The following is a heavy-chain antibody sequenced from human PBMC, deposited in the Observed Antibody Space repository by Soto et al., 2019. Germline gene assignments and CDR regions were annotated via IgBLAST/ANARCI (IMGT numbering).Heavy chain of an antibody. V-gene: IGHV3-30*18. CDR2: ALNDGSSK. J-gene: IGHJ4*02. D-gene: IGHD6-19*01. CDR3: VKDVGIAVALDS. Sequence: VQLLESGGRVAQPGRSLRLSCVGSGFTFRTSGMHWVRQAPGKGLEWVAVALNDGSSKFYADSVKGRFTISRDDSKNTLYLEMNRLRAEDTAVYYCVKDVGIAVALDSWGPGTLVTVSA. CDR1: GFTFRTSG.